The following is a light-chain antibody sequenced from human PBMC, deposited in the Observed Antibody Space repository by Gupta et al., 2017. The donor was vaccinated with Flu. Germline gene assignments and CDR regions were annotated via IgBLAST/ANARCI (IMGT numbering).Light chain of an antibody. CDR3: QQLNSFPAFT. CDR2: GAT. V-gene: IGKV1-9*01. Sequence: DIQLTQSPSFLSASVGDRVTVTCRASQGISTYLAWYQQKPGRAPKLLIYGATTLQGGVPSRFSGSGSVTEFTLTISSLQPEDFATYYCQQLNSFPAFTFGGGTKVEIK. CDR1: QGISTY. J-gene: IGKJ4*01.